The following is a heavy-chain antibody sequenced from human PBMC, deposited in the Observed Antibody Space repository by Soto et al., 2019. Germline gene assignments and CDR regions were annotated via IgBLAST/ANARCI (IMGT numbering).Heavy chain of an antibody. Sequence: GSLRLSCAASGFTFSDYYMSWIRQAPGKGLEWVSYISSSSSYTNYADSVKGRFTISRDNAKNSLYLQMNSLRAEDTAVYYCARDHYSSSWYGPSDYYYGMDVWGQGTTVTVSS. J-gene: IGHJ6*02. D-gene: IGHD6-13*01. CDR1: GFTFSDYY. V-gene: IGHV3-11*06. CDR3: ARDHYSSSWYGPSDYYYGMDV. CDR2: ISSSSSYT.